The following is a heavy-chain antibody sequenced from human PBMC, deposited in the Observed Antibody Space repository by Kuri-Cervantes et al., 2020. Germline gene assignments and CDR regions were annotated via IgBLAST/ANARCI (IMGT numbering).Heavy chain of an antibody. J-gene: IGHJ4*02. D-gene: IGHD3-10*01. CDR1: GFTFSSYA. V-gene: IGHV3-30-3*01. Sequence: GESLKISCAASGFTFSSYAMHWVRQAPGKGLEWVAVISYDGSNKYYADSVKGRFTISRDNSKNTLYLQMNSLRAEDTAVYYCASMVRGVIIMEYYFGYWGRGTLVTVSS. CDR3: ASMVRGVIIMEYYFGY. CDR2: ISYDGSNK.